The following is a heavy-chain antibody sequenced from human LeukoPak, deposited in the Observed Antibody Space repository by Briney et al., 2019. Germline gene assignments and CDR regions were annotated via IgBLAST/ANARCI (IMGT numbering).Heavy chain of an antibody. Sequence: PGRSLRLSCAASGFTFSSYGMHWVRQAPGKGLEWVAVIWYDGSNKYYADSVKGRFTISRDNSKNTLYLQMNSLRAEDTAVYYCARDRDGEGYGSGSNSFDPWGQGTLVTVSS. CDR2: IWYDGSNK. V-gene: IGHV3-33*01. CDR3: ARDRDGEGYGSGSNSFDP. D-gene: IGHD3-10*01. J-gene: IGHJ5*02. CDR1: GFTFSSYG.